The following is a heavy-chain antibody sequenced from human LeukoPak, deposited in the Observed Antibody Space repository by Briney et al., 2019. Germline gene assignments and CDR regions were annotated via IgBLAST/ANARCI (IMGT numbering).Heavy chain of an antibody. CDR1: GYTFNTYR. CDR3: ARGNPDYFYFDY. V-gene: IGHV1-46*02. Sequence: ASVKVSCKASGYTFNTYRVHWVRLAPGQGLEWMGIINPSGGSTSYAQKFQGRVTITGDTSTSTVYMELSSLRSEDTALYYCARGNPDYFYFDYWGPGTLVTVSS. J-gene: IGHJ4*02. D-gene: IGHD2/OR15-2a*01. CDR2: INPSGGST.